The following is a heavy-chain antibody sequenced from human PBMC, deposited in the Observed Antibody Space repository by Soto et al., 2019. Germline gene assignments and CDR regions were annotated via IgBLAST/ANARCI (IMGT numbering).Heavy chain of an antibody. J-gene: IGHJ6*03. CDR2: IDWDDDK. D-gene: IGHD5-18*01. Sequence: SGPTLVNPTQTLTLTCPFSGFSLSTSGMCVSWIRQPPGKALEWLARIDWDDDKYYSTSLKTRLTISKDTSKNQVVLTMTNMDPVDTATYYCARIVDTAMVVYYMDVWGKGTTVTVSS. CDR1: GFSLSTSGMC. CDR3: ARIVDTAMVVYYMDV. V-gene: IGHV2-70*11.